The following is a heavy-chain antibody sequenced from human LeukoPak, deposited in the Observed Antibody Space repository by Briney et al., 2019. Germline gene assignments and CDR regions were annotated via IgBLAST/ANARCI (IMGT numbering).Heavy chain of an antibody. D-gene: IGHD3-22*01. CDR2: INHSGST. CDR1: GGSFSGYY. J-gene: IGHJ4*02. CDR3: ARHAALRYDFDY. V-gene: IGHV4-34*01. Sequence: SETLSLTCAVYGGSFSGYYWSWIRQPPGKGLEWIGEINHSGSTNYNPSLKSRVTISVDTSKNQFSLKLSSVTAADTAVYYCARHAALRYDFDYWGQGTLVTVSS.